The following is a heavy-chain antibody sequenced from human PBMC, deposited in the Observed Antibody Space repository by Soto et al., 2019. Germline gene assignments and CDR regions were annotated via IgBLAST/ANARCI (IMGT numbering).Heavy chain of an antibody. D-gene: IGHD1-26*01. CDR3: AKILWELLPSPGGSFHGMDV. V-gene: IGHV3-30*18. Sequence: PGGSLRLSCAASGFTFSSYGMHWVRQAPGKGLEWVAVISYDGSNKYYADSVKGRFTISRDNSKNTLYLQMNSLRAEDTAVYYCAKILWELLPSPGGSFHGMDVWGQGTTVTVSS. CDR1: GFTFSSYG. J-gene: IGHJ6*02. CDR2: ISYDGSNK.